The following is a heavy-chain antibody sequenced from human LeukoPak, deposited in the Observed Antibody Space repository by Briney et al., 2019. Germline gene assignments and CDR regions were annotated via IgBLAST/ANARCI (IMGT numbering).Heavy chain of an antibody. CDR2: IIPIFGTA. CDR1: GGTFSSYA. V-gene: IGHV1-69*05. D-gene: IGHD6-19*01. J-gene: IGHJ6*02. CDR3: ARGIAVADSYYYYGMDV. Sequence: GASVNVSCKASGGTFSSYAISWVRQAPGQELEWMGGIIPIFGTANYAQKFQGRVTITRDTSASTAYMELSSLRSEDTAVYYCARGIAVADSYYYYGMDVWGQGTTVTVSS.